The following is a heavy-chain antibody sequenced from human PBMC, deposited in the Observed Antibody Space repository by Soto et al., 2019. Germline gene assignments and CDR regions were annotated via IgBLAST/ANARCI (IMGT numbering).Heavy chain of an antibody. D-gene: IGHD4-17*01. J-gene: IGHJ4*02. CDR2: ISGGGGST. Sequence: GGSLRLSCAASGFTFSSYAMNWVRQAPGKGLEWVSTISGGGGSTYYADSVKGRFTISRDNSKNTMYLQMSSLRAEDTAVYYCAKAGKATVTTEFDYWGQGTLVTVSS. CDR1: GFTFSSYA. CDR3: AKAGKATVTTEFDY. V-gene: IGHV3-23*01.